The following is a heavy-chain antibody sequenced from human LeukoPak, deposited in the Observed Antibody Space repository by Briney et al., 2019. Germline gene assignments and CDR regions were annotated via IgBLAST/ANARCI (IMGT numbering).Heavy chain of an antibody. D-gene: IGHD3-10*01. CDR1: GGSLSSSSYY. Sequence: SETLSLTCTVSGGSLSSSSYYWGWIRQPPGKGLEWIGSIYYSGSTYYNPSLKSRVTISVDTSKNQFSLKLSSVTAADTAVYYCARQTDVLLWFGESWGPYYFDYWGQGTLVTVSS. CDR3: ARQTDVLLWFGESWGPYYFDY. V-gene: IGHV4-39*01. J-gene: IGHJ4*02. CDR2: IYYSGST.